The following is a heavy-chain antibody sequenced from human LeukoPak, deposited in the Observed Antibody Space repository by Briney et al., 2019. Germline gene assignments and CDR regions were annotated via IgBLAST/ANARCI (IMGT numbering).Heavy chain of an antibody. V-gene: IGHV1-69*13. CDR3: AREGLAARRRNAFDI. CDR2: IIPIFGTA. CDR1: GGTFSSYA. J-gene: IGHJ3*02. D-gene: IGHD6-6*01. Sequence: SVKVSCKASGGTFSSYAISWVRQAPGQGLEWMGGIIPIFGTANYAQKFQGRVTITADESTSTAYMELSSLRSEDTAVYYCAREGLAARRRNAFDIWAKGQWSPSLQ.